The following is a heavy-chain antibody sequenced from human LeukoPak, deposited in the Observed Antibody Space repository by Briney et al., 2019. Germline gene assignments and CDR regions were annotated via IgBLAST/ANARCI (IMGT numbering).Heavy chain of an antibody. CDR3: ARGYTCGY. D-gene: IGHD5-18*01. Sequence: PGGSLRLSCAASGFVFDTYGMHWVRQAPGKGLEWVAVIWYDGSKKYYADSVKGRFTISRDNAKNSLYLQMNSLRAEDTAVYYCARGYTCGYWGQGTLVIVSS. CDR1: GFVFDTYG. J-gene: IGHJ4*02. CDR2: IWYDGSKK. V-gene: IGHV3-33*03.